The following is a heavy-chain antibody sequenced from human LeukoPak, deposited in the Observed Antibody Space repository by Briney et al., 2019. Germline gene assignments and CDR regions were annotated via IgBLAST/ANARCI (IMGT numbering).Heavy chain of an antibody. CDR2: IYTSGST. D-gene: IGHD1-26*01. Sequence: PSQTLSLTCTVSGGSISSGSYYWSWIRQPAGKGLEWIGRIYTSGSTNYNPSLKSRVTMSVDTSKNQFSLKLTSVTAADTAVYYCARGLRGVGTSFWGQGTLVTVSS. CDR1: GGSISSGSYY. CDR3: ARGLRGVGTSF. V-gene: IGHV4-61*02. J-gene: IGHJ4*02.